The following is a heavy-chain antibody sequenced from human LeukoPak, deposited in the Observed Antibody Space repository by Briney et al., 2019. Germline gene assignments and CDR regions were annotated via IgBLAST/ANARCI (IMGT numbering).Heavy chain of an antibody. J-gene: IGHJ5*02. Sequence: GESLKISCKGSGYSFTTYWIGWLRQMPGKGLEWMGIIYPGDSDPRYSPSFQGQVTISADKSISTAYLQWRSLRASDTAMYYCATSSSGYYNSWFDPWGQGTLVTASS. CDR2: IYPGDSDP. CDR1: GYSFTTYW. V-gene: IGHV5-51*01. CDR3: ATSSSGYYNSWFDP. D-gene: IGHD3-22*01.